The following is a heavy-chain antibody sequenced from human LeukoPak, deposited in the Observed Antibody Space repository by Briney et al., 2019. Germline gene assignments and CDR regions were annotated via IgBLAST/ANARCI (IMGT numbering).Heavy chain of an antibody. D-gene: IGHD5-18*01. CDR1: GGSISTYY. J-gene: IGHJ5*02. V-gene: IGHV4-59*01. CDR2: IANGNS. Sequence: SETLSLTCSVAGGSISTYYWNWIRQTPGKGLEWIGHIANGNSDYNPSLTSRVIISVDTSKNQFSLKLASVTAADTAMYYCARDKAHSYGRYFDPWGQGALVIVSS. CDR3: ARDKAHSYGRYFDP.